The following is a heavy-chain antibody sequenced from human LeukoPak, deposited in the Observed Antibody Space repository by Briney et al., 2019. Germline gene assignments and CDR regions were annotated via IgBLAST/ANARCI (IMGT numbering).Heavy chain of an antibody. Sequence: GGSLRLSRAASGFTFSTYEMYCVRQAPGKGPEWVSYISSSGGTIYYTDSVKGRFTISRDNAKNSLHLQMNSLRAEDTAVYYCAREKADYFDSSGYALDFDYWGQGTLVTVSS. D-gene: IGHD3-22*01. CDR3: AREKADYFDSSGYALDFDY. J-gene: IGHJ4*02. V-gene: IGHV3-48*03. CDR1: GFTFSTYE. CDR2: ISSSGGTI.